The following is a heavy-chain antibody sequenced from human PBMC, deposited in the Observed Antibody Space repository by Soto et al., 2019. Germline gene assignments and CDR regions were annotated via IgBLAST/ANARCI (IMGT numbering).Heavy chain of an antibody. D-gene: IGHD2-15*01. CDR1: GGTFSSYA. CDR2: IIPIFGTA. J-gene: IGHJ6*02. Sequence: SVNVSCKACGGTFSSYAISWVRQAPVQGLEWMGGIIPIFGTANYAQKFQGRVTITADESTSTAYMELSSLGSEDTAVYYCARDDIVVVVAATLDYYYYYGMVVCCQGTTATDSS. V-gene: IGHV1-69*13. CDR3: ARDDIVVVVAATLDYYYYYGMVV.